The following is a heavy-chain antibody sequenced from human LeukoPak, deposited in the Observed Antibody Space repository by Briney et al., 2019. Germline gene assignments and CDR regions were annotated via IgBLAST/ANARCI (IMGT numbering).Heavy chain of an antibody. CDR2: ISSSGSTI. Sequence: PGGSLRLSCAASGFTFSSSEMNWVRQAPGKGLEWVSYISSSGSTIYYADSVKGRFTISRDNAKNSLYLQMNSLRAEDTAVYYCARAEDSSSWQEYYFDYWGQGTLVTVSS. D-gene: IGHD6-13*01. CDR1: GFTFSSSE. V-gene: IGHV3-48*03. CDR3: ARAEDSSSWQEYYFDY. J-gene: IGHJ4*02.